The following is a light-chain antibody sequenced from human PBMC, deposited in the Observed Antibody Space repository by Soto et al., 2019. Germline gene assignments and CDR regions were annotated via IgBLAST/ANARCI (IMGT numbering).Light chain of an antibody. J-gene: IGLJ3*02. CDR3: CSYAGTYNFGV. V-gene: IGLV2-11*01. Sequence: QSALTQPRSVSGSPGQSVTISCTGTNSDIGGYNYVSWYQQHPGKAPKVMIYDVSRRPSGVPDRFSGSKPGNTASLTISGLQAEDEADYYCCSYAGTYNFGVFGGGTKVTVL. CDR1: NSDIGGYNY. CDR2: DVS.